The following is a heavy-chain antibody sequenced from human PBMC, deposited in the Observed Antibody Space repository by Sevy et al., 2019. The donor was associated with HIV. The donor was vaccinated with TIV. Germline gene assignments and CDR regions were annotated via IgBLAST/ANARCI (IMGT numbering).Heavy chain of an antibody. J-gene: IGHJ4*02. V-gene: IGHV1-8*01. CDR2: MNPNSGNT. CDR1: GYTFTSYD. CDR3: ARVGGSSGWYQYYFDY. D-gene: IGHD6-19*01. Sequence: ASVKVSCKASGYTFTSYDINWVRQATGQGLEWMGWMNPNSGNTGYAQKFQGRVTMTRNTSISTAYMELSSLRSEDTDVYYCARVGGSSGWYQYYFDYWGQGTLVTVSS.